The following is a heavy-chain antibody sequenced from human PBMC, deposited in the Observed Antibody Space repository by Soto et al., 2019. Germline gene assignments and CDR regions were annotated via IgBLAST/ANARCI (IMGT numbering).Heavy chain of an antibody. Sequence: QVQLVQSGAEVKKPGSSVKVSCKASGSTFSSYAISWVRQAHGQGLEWMGGIIPIFGTANYAQKFQGRVTITADESTSTAYMELSSLRSEDTDVYYCARERHSGSYDFDYWGQGTLVTVSS. CDR1: GSTFSSYA. V-gene: IGHV1-69*01. CDR2: IIPIFGTA. CDR3: ARERHSGSYDFDY. J-gene: IGHJ4*02. D-gene: IGHD1-26*01.